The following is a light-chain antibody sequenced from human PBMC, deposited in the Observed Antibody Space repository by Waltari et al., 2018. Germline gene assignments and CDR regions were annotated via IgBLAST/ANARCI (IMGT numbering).Light chain of an antibody. CDR3: QQRDNWPQT. J-gene: IGKJ2*01. V-gene: IGKV3-11*01. CDR1: QSVGRY. CDR2: DAI. Sequence: EIVLTQSPATLSLSPGESATLSCRASQSVGRYLTWYQQKPAQPPRRLIYDAINRAPGVPARFSGSGSGTDFTLTISGLEPDDFGVYYCQQRDNWPQTFGQGTRLEIK.